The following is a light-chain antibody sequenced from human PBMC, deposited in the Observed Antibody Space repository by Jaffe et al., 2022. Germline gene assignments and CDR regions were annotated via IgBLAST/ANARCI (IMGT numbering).Light chain of an antibody. J-gene: IGLJ2*01. Sequence: QSALTQPASVSGSLGQSITISCTGTNSDIGDYTSVSWYQQHPGKAPQLMMYDVSYRPSGVSDRFSGSKSGNTASLTISGLQAADEADYYCSSYARGHTVIFGGGTKLTVL. CDR1: NSDIGDYTS. V-gene: IGLV2-14*03. CDR2: DVS. CDR3: SSYARGHTVI.